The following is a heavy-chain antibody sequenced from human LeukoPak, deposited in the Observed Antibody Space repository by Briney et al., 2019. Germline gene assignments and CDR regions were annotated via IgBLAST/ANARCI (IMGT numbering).Heavy chain of an antibody. Sequence: SETLSLTCTVSGGSISSNNYYWSWIRQPPGREMEWIASINYGGTTYYNPSLKSRVTISVDTSKNQFSLRLSSVTAADTALYLCARYVVSGAGKYYFDYWGQGSLVTVAS. D-gene: IGHD3-10*01. CDR3: ARYVVSGAGKYYFDY. J-gene: IGHJ4*02. CDR2: INYGGTT. V-gene: IGHV4-39*01. CDR1: GGSISSNNYY.